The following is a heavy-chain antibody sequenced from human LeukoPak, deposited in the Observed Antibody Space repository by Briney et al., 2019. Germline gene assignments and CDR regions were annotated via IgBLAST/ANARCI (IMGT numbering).Heavy chain of an antibody. CDR1: GFSFDDYA. CDR3: TRGVRGGWGLFDS. V-gene: IGHV3-9*01. CDR2: ITWNSGSI. J-gene: IGHJ4*02. Sequence: TGGSLRLSCAASGFSFDDYAMHWVRQGPGKGLEWVSGITWNSGSISYADSVRGRFTISRDNAKNTVYLQVNSLRAEDTAVYYCTRGVRGGWGLFDSWSQGTLVTVSS. D-gene: IGHD1-26*01.